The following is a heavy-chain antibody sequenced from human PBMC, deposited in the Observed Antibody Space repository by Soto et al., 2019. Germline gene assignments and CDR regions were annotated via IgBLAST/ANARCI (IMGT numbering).Heavy chain of an antibody. D-gene: IGHD3-3*01. V-gene: IGHV3-15*01. J-gene: IGHJ4*02. CDR2: IKSKTDGGTT. Sequence: EVQLVESGGGLVKPGGSLRLSCAASGFTFSNAWMSWVRQAPGKGLEWVGRIKSKTDGGTTDYAAPVKGRFTISRDDSKNTLYLQMNSLKTEDTAVYYCTTGGPLNYDFWSGANFDYWGQGTLVTVSS. CDR3: TTGGPLNYDFWSGANFDY. CDR1: GFTFSNAW.